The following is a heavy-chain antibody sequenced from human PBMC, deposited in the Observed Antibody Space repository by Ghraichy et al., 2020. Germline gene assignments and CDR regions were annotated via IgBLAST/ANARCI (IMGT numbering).Heavy chain of an antibody. CDR3: ARDPYETSGNSYGAFDF. CDR1: GFIFRNYW. Sequence: GGSLRLSCAASGFIFRNYWMTWVRQAPGKGLEWVANIKQDGGEEQYVDSVKGRFTISRDNAKDSLYLQMHSLTAEDTAVYYCARDPYETSGNSYGAFDFWGLGTLVTVSS. V-gene: IGHV3-7*03. CDR2: IKQDGGEE. D-gene: IGHD3-22*01. J-gene: IGHJ4*02.